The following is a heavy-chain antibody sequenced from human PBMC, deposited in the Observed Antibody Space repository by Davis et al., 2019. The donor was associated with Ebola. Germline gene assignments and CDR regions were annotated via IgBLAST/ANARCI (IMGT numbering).Heavy chain of an antibody. D-gene: IGHD3-22*01. CDR2: INPHNGNT. Sequence: ASVKVSCKASGYTFTSYGITWVRQAPGQGLEWMGWINPHNGNTNYAQNVQGRVTMTTDTSTSTAYMEVSSLRSEDTAVYYCAAGSSGYYYWGQGTLVTVSS. J-gene: IGHJ4*02. CDR3: AAGSSGYYY. V-gene: IGHV1-18*04. CDR1: GYTFTSYG.